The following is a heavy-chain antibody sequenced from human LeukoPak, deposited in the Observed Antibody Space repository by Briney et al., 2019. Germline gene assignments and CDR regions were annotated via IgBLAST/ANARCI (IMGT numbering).Heavy chain of an antibody. Sequence: GGSLRLSCAASGFTFSNYAMRWVRQAPGKGLEWVSAISGSGGSTYYADSVKGRFTISRDNSKNTLYLQMNSLRAEDTAVYYCAKDPRIAVAGTWGQGTLVTVSS. D-gene: IGHD6-19*01. CDR2: ISGSGGST. CDR3: AKDPRIAVAGT. J-gene: IGHJ5*02. CDR1: GFTFSNYA. V-gene: IGHV3-23*01.